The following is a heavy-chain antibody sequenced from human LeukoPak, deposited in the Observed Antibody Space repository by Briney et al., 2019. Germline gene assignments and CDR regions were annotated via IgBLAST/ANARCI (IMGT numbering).Heavy chain of an antibody. V-gene: IGHV3-23*01. CDR3: AKEVDRHLDLKY. CDR2: VWPKNDKT. CDR1: GFTFSGYS. Sequence: GGSLRLSCVASGFTFSGYSMGWVRQAPGRGLEWVSFVWPKNDKTYYADSVRGRFTISRDTSNKILYLRMSSLRAEDTAVYYCAKEVDRHLDLKYWGQGALVTVSS. D-gene: IGHD3-22*01. J-gene: IGHJ4*02.